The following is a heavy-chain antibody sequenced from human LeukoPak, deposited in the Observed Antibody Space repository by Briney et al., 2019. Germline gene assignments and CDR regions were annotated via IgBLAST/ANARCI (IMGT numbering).Heavy chain of an antibody. CDR2: IIPIFGTA. Sequence: SVKVSCKASGGTFNSYAISWVRQAPGQGLEWMGGIIPIFGTANYAQKFQGRVTITADESTSTAYMELSSLRSEDTAVYYCAREPPVDSSGYYSQGYWGQGTLVTVSS. V-gene: IGHV1-69*01. J-gene: IGHJ4*02. CDR3: AREPPVDSSGYYSQGY. D-gene: IGHD3-22*01. CDR1: GGTFNSYA.